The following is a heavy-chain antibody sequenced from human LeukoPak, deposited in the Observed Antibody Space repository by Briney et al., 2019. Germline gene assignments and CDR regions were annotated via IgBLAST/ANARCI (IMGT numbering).Heavy chain of an antibody. J-gene: IGHJ4*02. CDR1: GFTFSSYG. D-gene: IGHD3-22*01. V-gene: IGHV3-23*01. CDR2: ISGSGGST. CDR3: AKVGENYYDSSGYPD. Sequence: GRSLRLSCAASGFTFSSYGMHWVRQAPGKGLEWVSAISGSGGSTYYADSVKGRFTISRDNSKNTLYLQMNSLRAEDTAVYYCAKVGENYYDSSGYPDWGQGTLVTVSS.